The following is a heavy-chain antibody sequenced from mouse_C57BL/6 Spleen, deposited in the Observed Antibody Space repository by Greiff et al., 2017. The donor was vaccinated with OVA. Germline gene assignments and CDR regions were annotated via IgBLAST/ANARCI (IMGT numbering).Heavy chain of an antibody. CDR1: GYTFTSYW. J-gene: IGHJ2*01. V-gene: IGHV1-69*01. D-gene: IGHD2-1*01. CDR2: IDPSDSYT. Sequence: VQLQQPGAELVMPGASVKLSCKASGYTFTSYWMHWVKQRPGQGLEWIGEIDPSDSYTNYNQKFKGKSTLTVDKSSSTAYMQLSSLTSEDSAVYYCARGGGKAYFDYWGQGTTLTVSS. CDR3: ARGGGKAYFDY.